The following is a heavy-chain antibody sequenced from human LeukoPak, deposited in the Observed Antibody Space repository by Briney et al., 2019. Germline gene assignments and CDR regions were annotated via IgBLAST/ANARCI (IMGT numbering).Heavy chain of an antibody. CDR1: GYSISRGYS. J-gene: IGHJ5*02. V-gene: IGHV4-38-2*02. D-gene: IGHD6-13*01. Sequence: SETLSLTCTVSGYSISRGYSWGWIRQPPGKGLEWIGNIYHSGNTNYSPSLESRVTISVDTSKNQFSLKLSSVTAADTAVYYCARHGSSWHNWFDPWGQGTLVTVSS. CDR2: IYHSGNT. CDR3: ARHGSSWHNWFDP.